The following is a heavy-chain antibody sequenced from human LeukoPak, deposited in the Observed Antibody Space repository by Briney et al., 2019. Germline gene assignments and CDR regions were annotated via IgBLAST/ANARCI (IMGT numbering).Heavy chain of an antibody. CDR1: GFTFSSYA. CDR3: AKDLRGGSSWYFILDY. CDR2: ISGSGGST. V-gene: IGHV3-23*01. J-gene: IGHJ4*02. Sequence: GGSLRLSCAASGFTFSSYAMSWVRQAPGKGLEWVSAISGSGGSTYYADSVKGRFTISRDNSKNTLYLQMNSLRAEDTAVYYCAKDLRGGSSWYFILDYWGQGTLVTVSS. D-gene: IGHD6-13*01.